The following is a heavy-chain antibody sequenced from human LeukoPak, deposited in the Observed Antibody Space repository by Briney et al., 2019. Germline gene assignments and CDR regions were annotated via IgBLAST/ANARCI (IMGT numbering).Heavy chain of an antibody. Sequence: KTSETLSLTCAVYGGSFSGHYWSWIRQPPGKELEWIGEINHSGNTNYNPSLKSRVTLSVDTSKNQFSLKLNSVTAADTAVYYCARARGAVAIDYWGQGTLVTVSS. CDR2: INHSGNT. CDR3: ARARGAVAIDY. V-gene: IGHV4-34*01. D-gene: IGHD6-19*01. J-gene: IGHJ4*02. CDR1: GGSFSGHY.